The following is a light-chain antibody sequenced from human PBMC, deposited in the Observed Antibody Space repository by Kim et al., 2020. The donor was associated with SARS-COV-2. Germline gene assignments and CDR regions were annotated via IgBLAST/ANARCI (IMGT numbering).Light chain of an antibody. CDR2: GAS. Sequence: SPGERATLSCRASQSVSSSYLAWYQQKPGQAPRLLIYGASSRATGIPDRFSGSGSGTDFTLTISRLEPEDFAVYYCQQYGSSLFTFGPGTKVDIK. CDR3: QQYGSSLFT. V-gene: IGKV3-20*01. J-gene: IGKJ3*01. CDR1: QSVSSSY.